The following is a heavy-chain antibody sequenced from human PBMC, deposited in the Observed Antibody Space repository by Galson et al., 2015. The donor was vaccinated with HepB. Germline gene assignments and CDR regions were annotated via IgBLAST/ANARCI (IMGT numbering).Heavy chain of an antibody. D-gene: IGHD2-15*01. CDR2: IYPGDSDT. Sequence: QSGAEVKKPGESLKISCKGPGYSFTSYWIGWVRQMPGKGLEWMGIIYPGDSDTRYSPSFQGQVTILADKSISTAYLQWSSLKASDTAMYYCARVGGCSGGSCYSYSRFDPWGQGTLVTVSS. J-gene: IGHJ5*02. V-gene: IGHV5-51*01. CDR1: GYSFTSYW. CDR3: ARVGGCSGGSCYSYSRFDP.